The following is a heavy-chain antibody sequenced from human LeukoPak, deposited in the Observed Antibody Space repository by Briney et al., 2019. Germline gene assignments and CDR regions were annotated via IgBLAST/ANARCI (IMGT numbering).Heavy chain of an antibody. D-gene: IGHD5-12*01. Sequence: GGSLRLSCASSGFTFSNYGMHWVRQAPGKGLEWVAFIRYDGTNKYYADPVKGRFTISRDNSKNTLYLQMNGLRAEDTAVYYCAKIFGASYSGFDYGDHWGQGTLVTVSS. J-gene: IGHJ4*02. CDR2: IRYDGTNK. CDR3: AKIFGASYSGFDYGDH. CDR1: GFTFSNYG. V-gene: IGHV3-30*02.